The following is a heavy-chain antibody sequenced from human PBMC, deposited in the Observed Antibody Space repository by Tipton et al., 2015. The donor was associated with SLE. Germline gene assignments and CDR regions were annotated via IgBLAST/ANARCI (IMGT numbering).Heavy chain of an antibody. CDR3: ARAMDV. Sequence: GSLRLSCGASGFTFSDYYMSWIRQAPGKGLEWLAYISTSGGAIYYADSVKGRFTISRDNSKSTLYLQMNSLRAEDTAAYYCARAMDVWGKGTTVTVSS. CDR1: GFTFSDYY. V-gene: IGHV3-11*04. CDR2: ISTSGGAI. J-gene: IGHJ6*04.